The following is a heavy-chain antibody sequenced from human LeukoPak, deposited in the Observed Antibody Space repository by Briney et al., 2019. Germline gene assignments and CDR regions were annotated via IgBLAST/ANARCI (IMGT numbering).Heavy chain of an antibody. V-gene: IGHV3-30-3*01. CDR1: GFTFSSYA. Sequence: QSGRSLRLSCAASGFTFSSYAMHWVRQAPGKGLEWVAVISYDGSNKYYADSVKGRFTISRDNSKNTLYLQMNSLRAEDTAVYYCAKDFWSSSEPYDYWGQGTLVTVSS. CDR3: AKDFWSSSEPYDY. D-gene: IGHD6-13*01. CDR2: ISYDGSNK. J-gene: IGHJ4*02.